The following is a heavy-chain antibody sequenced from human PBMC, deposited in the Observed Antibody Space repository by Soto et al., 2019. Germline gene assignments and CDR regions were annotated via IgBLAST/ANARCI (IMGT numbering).Heavy chain of an antibody. J-gene: IGHJ4*01. V-gene: IGHV1-2*02. CDR1: GYAFSDYY. D-gene: IGHD3-9*01. CDR2: INPQSGGK. Sequence: ASVKVSYKASGYAFSDYYMHLVRQAPGPGLEWMGYINPQSGGKKYDQKFQDRVTMTRDTPTNTDYIELRILTSKDTAVYYCSRDRVCSPDGVDSFDLWGQGTLVTVSS. CDR3: SRDRVCSPDGVDSFDL.